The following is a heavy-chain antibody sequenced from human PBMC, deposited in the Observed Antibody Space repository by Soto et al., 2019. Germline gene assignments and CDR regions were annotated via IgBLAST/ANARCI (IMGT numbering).Heavy chain of an antibody. D-gene: IGHD6-13*01. CDR3: AKQTLGMGSSSWYFDY. CDR1: GGSISSGGYC. Sequence: SGTLSLTCTVSGGSISSGGYCWSWIRQHPGKGLEWIGYIYYSGSTYYNPSLKSRVTISVDTSKNQFSLKLSSVTAADTAVYYCAKQTLGMGSSSWYFDYWGQGTLVTVSS. CDR2: IYYSGST. J-gene: IGHJ4*02. V-gene: IGHV4-31*03.